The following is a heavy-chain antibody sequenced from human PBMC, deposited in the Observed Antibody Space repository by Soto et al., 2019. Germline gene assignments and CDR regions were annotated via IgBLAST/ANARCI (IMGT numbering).Heavy chain of an antibody. CDR3: ATDGIYYYGSGSYPKWFDP. V-gene: IGHV1-2*02. CDR1: GYTFTGYY. CDR2: INPNSGGT. Sequence: ASVKVSCKASGYTFTGYYMHWVRQAPGQGLERMGWINPNSGGTNYAQKLQGRVTMTRDTSISTAYMELSRLRSDDTAVYYCATDGIYYYGSGSYPKWFDPWGQGTMVTVSA. D-gene: IGHD3-10*01. J-gene: IGHJ5*02.